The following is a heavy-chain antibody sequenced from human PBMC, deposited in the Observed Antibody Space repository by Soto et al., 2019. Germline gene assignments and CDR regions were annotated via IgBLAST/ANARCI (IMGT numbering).Heavy chain of an antibody. D-gene: IGHD2-2*01. CDR1: GGTFSSYA. CDR3: ARAVPKDIVLVPAATDAFDI. J-gene: IGHJ3*02. V-gene: IGHV1-69*12. Sequence: QVQLVQSGAEVKKPGSSVKVSCKASGGTFSSYAISWVRQAPGQGLEWMGGIIPIFGTANYAQKFQGRVTSTADESTSTAYMELSSLRSEDTAVYYCARAVPKDIVLVPAATDAFDIWGQGTMVTVSS. CDR2: IIPIFGTA.